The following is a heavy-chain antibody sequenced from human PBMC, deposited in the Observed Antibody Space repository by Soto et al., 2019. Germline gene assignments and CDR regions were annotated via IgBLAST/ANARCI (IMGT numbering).Heavy chain of an antibody. D-gene: IGHD1-1*01. Sequence: SETLSLTCTVSGASTSGFYWSWIRKSAGKGLEWIGRIYATGTTDYNPSLKSRVMMSVDTSKKQFSLKLRSVTAADTAVYYCVRDGTKTLRDWFDPWGQGISVTVSS. CDR2: IYATGTT. CDR1: GASTSGFY. V-gene: IGHV4-4*07. CDR3: VRDGTKTLRDWFDP. J-gene: IGHJ5*02.